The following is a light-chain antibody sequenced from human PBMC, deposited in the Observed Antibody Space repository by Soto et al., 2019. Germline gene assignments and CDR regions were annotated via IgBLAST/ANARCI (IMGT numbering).Light chain of an antibody. CDR1: QSISNY. Sequence: DMEMTQSPYSLSASVGDRVTITCRASQSISNYLNWYQHKPGKVPKLLIYAASSLQSGVPTRFSGSGSGTHFTLTINSLQPEDFATYYCQQSYGTPLTFGGGTKMEIQ. CDR2: AAS. V-gene: IGKV1-39*01. CDR3: QQSYGTPLT. J-gene: IGKJ4*01.